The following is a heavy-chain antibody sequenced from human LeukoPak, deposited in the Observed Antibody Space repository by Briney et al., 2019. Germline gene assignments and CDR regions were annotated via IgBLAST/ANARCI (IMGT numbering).Heavy chain of an antibody. CDR1: GFTFSSYS. D-gene: IGHD1-26*01. J-gene: IGHJ5*02. CDR3: ARTGGATTSASLGGKNWFDP. V-gene: IGHV3-21*01. CDR2: ISSSSSYI. Sequence: GGSLRLSCAASGFTFSSYSMNWVRQAPGKGLEWVSSISSSSSYIYYADSVKGRFTISRDNAKNSLYLQMNGLRAEDTAVYYCARTGGATTSASLGGKNWFDPWGQGTLVTVSS.